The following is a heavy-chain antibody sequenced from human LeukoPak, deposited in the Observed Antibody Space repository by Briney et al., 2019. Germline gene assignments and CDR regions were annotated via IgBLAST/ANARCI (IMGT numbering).Heavy chain of an antibody. CDR2: ISSSGSTI. D-gene: IGHD3-9*01. V-gene: IGHV3-11*04. CDR3: AISYITISGIDY. Sequence: GGSLRPSCAASGFTFSDYYMSWIRQAPGKGLEWVSYISSSGSTIYYADSVKGRFTISRDNAKNSLYLQMNSLRAEDTAVYYCAISYITISGIDYWGQGTLVTVSS. CDR1: GFTFSDYY. J-gene: IGHJ4*02.